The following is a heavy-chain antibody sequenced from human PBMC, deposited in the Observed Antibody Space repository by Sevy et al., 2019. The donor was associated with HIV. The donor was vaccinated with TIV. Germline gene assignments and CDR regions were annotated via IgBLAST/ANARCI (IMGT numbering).Heavy chain of an antibody. D-gene: IGHD3-22*01. Sequence: GGSLRLSCAASGFTFSSYSMNWVRQAPGKGLEWVSYISSSSSTIYYADSVKGRFTISRDDARNSLSLQMNSLRAEDTAVYYCARSGKYYDTSGYHWGQGTLVTVSS. CDR2: ISSSSSTI. J-gene: IGHJ4*02. CDR1: GFTFSSYS. CDR3: ARSGKYYDTSGYH. V-gene: IGHV3-48*04.